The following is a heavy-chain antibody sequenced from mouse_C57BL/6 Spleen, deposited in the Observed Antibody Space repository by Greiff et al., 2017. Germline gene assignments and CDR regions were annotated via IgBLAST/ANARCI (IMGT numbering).Heavy chain of an antibody. D-gene: IGHD2-13*01. CDR3: ARKEGCDDAMDY. J-gene: IGHJ4*01. Sequence: QVQLQQPGAELVKPGASVKMSCKASGYTFTSYWITWVKQRPGQGLEWIGDIYPGSGSTNYNEKFKSKATLTVDTSSSTAYMQLSSLTSEDSAVYYCARKEGCDDAMDYWGQGTSVTVSS. CDR1: GYTFTSYW. V-gene: IGHV1-55*01. CDR2: IYPGSGST.